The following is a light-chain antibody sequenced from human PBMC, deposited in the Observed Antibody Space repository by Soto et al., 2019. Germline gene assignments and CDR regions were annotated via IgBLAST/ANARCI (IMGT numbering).Light chain of an antibody. V-gene: IGKV1-5*03. Sequence: IQMTQSPSTLSASVGDRVTITCRASQSISSWLAWYQQKPGKAPKLLIYKASSLESGVPYRFSGSGSGTEFTLTISSLQPDDFATYYCQQYNSYSVFGQGTKVDIK. CDR1: QSISSW. CDR3: QQYNSYSV. J-gene: IGKJ1*01. CDR2: KAS.